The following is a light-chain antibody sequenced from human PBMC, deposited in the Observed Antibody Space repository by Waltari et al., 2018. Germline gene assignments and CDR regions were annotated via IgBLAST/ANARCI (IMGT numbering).Light chain of an antibody. J-gene: IGKJ4*01. V-gene: IGKV1-16*01. CDR1: QGISQF. CDR2: GAS. CDR3: QQYKTFPLT. Sequence: DIQMNQSPSSLAASVGHSFTITCRASQGISQFLAWFRQKPGKAPESLIYGASSLQSGVPSRFSGSGSGTDFTLTISSLQPEDFASYYCQQYKTFPLTFGGGTKVEIK.